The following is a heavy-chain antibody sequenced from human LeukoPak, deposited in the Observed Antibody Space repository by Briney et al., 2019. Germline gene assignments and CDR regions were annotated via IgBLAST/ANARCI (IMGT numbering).Heavy chain of an antibody. V-gene: IGHV3-23*01. D-gene: IGHD3-10*01. CDR2: ISGSGGST. Sequence: GGSLRLSCAASGFTFSSYGMSWVRQAPGKGLEWVSAISGSGGSTYYADSVKGRFTISRDNSKNTLYLQMNSLRVGDTAVYHCAKDSVTMVRGVIPLFDYWGQGTLVTVSS. CDR3: AKDSVTMVRGVIPLFDY. CDR1: GFTFSSYG. J-gene: IGHJ4*02.